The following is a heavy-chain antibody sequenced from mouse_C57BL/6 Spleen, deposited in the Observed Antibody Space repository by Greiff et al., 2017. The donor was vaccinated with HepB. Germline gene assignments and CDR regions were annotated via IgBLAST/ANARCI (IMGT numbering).Heavy chain of an antibody. D-gene: IGHD3-2*02. J-gene: IGHJ2*01. CDR2: IDPNSGGT. CDR1: GYTFTSYW. CDR3: ARSRDSSGYERGYFDY. V-gene: IGHV1-72*01. Sequence: VQLQQPGAELVKPGASVKLSCKASGYTFTSYWMHWVKQRPGRGLEWIGRIDPNSGGTKYNEKFKSKATLTVDKPSSTAYMQLSSLTSEDSAVYYCARSRDSSGYERGYFDYWGQGTTLTVSS.